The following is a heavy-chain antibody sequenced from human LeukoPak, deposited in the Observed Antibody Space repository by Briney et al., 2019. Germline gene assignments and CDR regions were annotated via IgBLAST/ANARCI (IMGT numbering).Heavy chain of an antibody. Sequence: ASVKVSCKASGYTFTGYYVHWVRQAPGQGLEWMGWINPNSGGTNYAQKFQGRVTMTRDTSISTAYMELSRLRSDDTAVYYCASEGIAAAASFDYWGQGTLVTVSS. CDR2: INPNSGGT. D-gene: IGHD6-13*01. V-gene: IGHV1-2*02. CDR3: ASEGIAAAASFDY. CDR1: GYTFTGYY. J-gene: IGHJ4*02.